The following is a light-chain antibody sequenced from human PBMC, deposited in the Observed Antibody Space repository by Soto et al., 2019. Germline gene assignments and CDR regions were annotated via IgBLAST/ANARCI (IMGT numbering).Light chain of an antibody. CDR1: QSVTNNF. J-gene: IGKJ3*01. V-gene: IGKV3-20*01. Sequence: IVLTQSPGTLSLSPGERATLSCGASQSVTNNFLAWYQQKPGQAPRLLIYGASSRATGVPDRFSGSGSGTDFTLTISRLAPGDFAVYYCQQYGTPLFTFGPGTKVDL. CDR2: GAS. CDR3: QQYGTPLFT.